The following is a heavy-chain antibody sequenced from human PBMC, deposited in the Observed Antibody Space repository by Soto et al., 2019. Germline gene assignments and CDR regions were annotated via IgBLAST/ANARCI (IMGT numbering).Heavy chain of an antibody. Sequence: QVQLVESGGGVVQPGRSLRLSCAASGFTFSSYGMHWVRQAPGKGLEWVAVISYDGSNKYYADSVKGRFTISRDNSNNTLHLQMNSLRAEETAVYYCAKPSGLENWGQGTLVTVSS. CDR2: ISYDGSNK. CDR1: GFTFSSYG. J-gene: IGHJ4*02. V-gene: IGHV3-30*18. CDR3: AKPSGLEN. D-gene: IGHD3-10*01.